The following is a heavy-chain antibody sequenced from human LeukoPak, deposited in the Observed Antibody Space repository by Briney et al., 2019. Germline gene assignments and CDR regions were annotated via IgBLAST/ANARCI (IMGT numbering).Heavy chain of an antibody. CDR1: GGTFSSYA. CDR3: ARASDIVVVPAAAKPPQGHNWFDP. D-gene: IGHD2-2*01. J-gene: IGHJ5*02. Sequence: GASVKVSCKASGGTFSSYAISWVRQAPGQGLEWMGGIIPIFGTANYAQKFQGRVTITTDESTSTAYMELSSLRSEDTAVYYCARASDIVVVPAAAKPPQGHNWFDPWGQGTLVTVSS. CDR2: IIPIFGTA. V-gene: IGHV1-69*05.